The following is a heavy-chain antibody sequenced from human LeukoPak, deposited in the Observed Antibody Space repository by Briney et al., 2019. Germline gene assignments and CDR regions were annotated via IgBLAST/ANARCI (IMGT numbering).Heavy chain of an antibody. V-gene: IGHV7-4-1*02. D-gene: IGHD6-13*01. Sequence: ASVKVSCKASGYTFISYAMNWVRQAPGQGLEWMGWINTYTGNPTYALGFTGRFVFSLDASVTTAYLQISSLEAEDTAVYYCARDPAAGQLWGQGTLVTVSS. CDR2: INTYTGNP. J-gene: IGHJ4*02. CDR1: GYTFISYA. CDR3: ARDPAAGQL.